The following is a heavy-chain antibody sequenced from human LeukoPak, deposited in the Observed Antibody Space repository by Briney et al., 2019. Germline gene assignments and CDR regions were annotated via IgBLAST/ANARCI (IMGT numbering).Heavy chain of an antibody. CDR2: ISWNSGSI. V-gene: IGHV3-9*01. D-gene: IGHD6-19*01. CDR3: AKDITSSSGWNWFDP. J-gene: IGHJ5*02. Sequence: PGRSLRLSCAASGFTFDDYAMHWVRQAPGKGLEWVSGISWNSGSIGYADSVKGRFTISRDNAKNSLYLQMNSLRAVDTALYYCAKDITSSSGWNWFDPWGQGTLVTVSS. CDR1: GFTFDDYA.